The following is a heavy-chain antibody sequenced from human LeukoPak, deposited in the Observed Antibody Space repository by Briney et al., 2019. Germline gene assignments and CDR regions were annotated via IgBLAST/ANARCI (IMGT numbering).Heavy chain of an antibody. CDR3: AKGVPSCSTTSCYADY. Sequence: GGSLRLSCAASGFTFSSHAMSWVRQAPGKGLEWVSAISGSGGSTYYADSVKGRFTISRDNSKNTLYLQMNSLRAEDTAVYYCAKGVPSCSTTSCYADYGRQGTLVTVSS. CDR1: GFTFSSHA. CDR2: ISGSGGST. V-gene: IGHV3-23*01. D-gene: IGHD2-2*01. J-gene: IGHJ4*02.